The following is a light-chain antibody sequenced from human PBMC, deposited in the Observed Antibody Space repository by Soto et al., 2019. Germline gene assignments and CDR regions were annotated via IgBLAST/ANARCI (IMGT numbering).Light chain of an antibody. V-gene: IGLV1-44*01. CDR3: SAWDDSLNGVV. CDR2: SGN. J-gene: IGLJ2*01. CDR1: SSKVGSYT. Sequence: QSVLTQPPSASGTPGQRVTISCSGSSSKVGSYTVYWYQQLPGTAPKVLIYSGNRRPSGVPARFSGSKSGTSASLAISGLQSEDEADYYCSAWDDSLNGVVFGGGTKLTVL.